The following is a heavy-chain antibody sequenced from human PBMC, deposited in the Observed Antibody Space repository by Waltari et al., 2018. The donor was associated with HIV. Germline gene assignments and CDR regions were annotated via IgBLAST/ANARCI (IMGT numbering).Heavy chain of an antibody. V-gene: IGHV4-34*01. D-gene: IGHD6-19*01. CDR1: GGSFSLYD. J-gene: IGHJ5*02. Sequence: QVHLQQWGEGLLKPSQSLSLTCAVHGGSFSLYDWSWTRQSPGKGMEWIGEINRNGNTNYNPSLKSRITIALDTYKNQFSLKLTSVTAADTAVYYCARDPGTSGWYRGWFDPWGQGTLVIVSS. CDR2: INRNGNT. CDR3: ARDPGTSGWYRGWFDP.